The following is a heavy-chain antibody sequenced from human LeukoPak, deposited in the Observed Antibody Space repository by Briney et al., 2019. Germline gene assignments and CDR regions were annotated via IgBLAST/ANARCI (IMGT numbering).Heavy chain of an antibody. V-gene: IGHV4-39*01. Sequence: PSETLSLTCTVSGGSISSSSYYWGWIRQPPGKGLEWIGSIYYSGSTYYNPSLKSRVTISVDTSKNQFSLKLSSVTAADTAVYYCARLEYYDFWSGYPLGMDVWGQGTTVTVSS. CDR2: IYYSGST. J-gene: IGHJ6*02. CDR3: ARLEYYDFWSGYPLGMDV. CDR1: GGSISSSSYY. D-gene: IGHD3-3*01.